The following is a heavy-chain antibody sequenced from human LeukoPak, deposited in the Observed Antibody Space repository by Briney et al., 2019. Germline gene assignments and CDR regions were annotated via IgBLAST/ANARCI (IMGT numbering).Heavy chain of an antibody. CDR1: GGSISTSSYY. Sequence: SETLSLTCFVSGGSISTSSYYWGWIRQPPGKGLEWIGSIYYSGNTYYNPSLKGRVTISVDTSKNHFSLKISSVTAADTAVYYCAACKELSSSWYVGHSRVKFDPWGQGTLVTVSS. CDR3: AACKELSSSWYVGHSRVKFDP. V-gene: IGHV4-39*02. J-gene: IGHJ5*02. CDR2: IYYSGNT. D-gene: IGHD6-13*01.